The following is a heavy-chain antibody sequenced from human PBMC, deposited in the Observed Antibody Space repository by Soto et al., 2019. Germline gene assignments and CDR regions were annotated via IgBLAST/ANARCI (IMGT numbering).Heavy chain of an antibody. J-gene: IGHJ4*02. Sequence: GGSLRLSCTASGFTFSSYAMSWVRQAPGKGLEWVSGISGSGGSTYYADSVKGRFTISRDNSKNTLYLQMNSLRAEDTAEYYCAKAFFDWLLPSIFDYWGQGTLVTVSS. CDR3: AKAFFDWLLPSIFDY. CDR1: GFTFSSYA. D-gene: IGHD3-9*01. V-gene: IGHV3-23*01. CDR2: ISGSGGST.